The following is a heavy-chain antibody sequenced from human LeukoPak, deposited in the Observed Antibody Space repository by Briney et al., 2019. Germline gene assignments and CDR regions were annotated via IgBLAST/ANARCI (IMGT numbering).Heavy chain of an antibody. CDR1: GYTFTGYY. CDR3: AMGRGYSGTFDY. CDR2: IDPNSGGT. D-gene: IGHD5-12*01. V-gene: IGHV1-2*02. J-gene: IGHJ4*02. Sequence: ASVKVSCKASGYTFTGYYMHWVRQAPGQGLEWMGWIDPNSGGTNYAQKFQGRVTMTRDTSISTAYMELSRLRSDDTAVYYRAMGRGYSGTFDYWGQGTLVTVSS.